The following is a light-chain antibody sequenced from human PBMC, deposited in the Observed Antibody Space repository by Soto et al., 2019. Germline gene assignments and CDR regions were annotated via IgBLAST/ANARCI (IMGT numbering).Light chain of an antibody. CDR2: DVS. J-gene: IGLJ2*01. CDR1: SIEVGGYNY. Sequence: QSALTQPASLSGSPGQSIAISCTGTSIEVGGYNYVSWYQHHPGKAPKLMIYDVSHRPSGVSDRFSGSKSGSTASLTISGLQPEDEADYYCASYTSTSSMIFGGGTQLTVL. CDR3: ASYTSTSSMI. V-gene: IGLV2-14*03.